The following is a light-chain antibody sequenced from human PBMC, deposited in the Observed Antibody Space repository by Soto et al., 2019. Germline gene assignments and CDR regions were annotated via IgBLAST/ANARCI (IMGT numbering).Light chain of an antibody. V-gene: IGKV4-1*01. J-gene: IGKJ5*01. CDR2: WAA. CDR1: QSVLYSSNNKNY. Sequence: IVMTQSPDSLAVSLGERATINCNSSQSVLYSSNNKNYLAWYQQKPGQPPKLLIYWAATRESGVPDRFSGSGSGTDLTLTISSLQAEDVAVYYCQQYYSTLPITFGQGTRLEIK. CDR3: QQYYSTLPIT.